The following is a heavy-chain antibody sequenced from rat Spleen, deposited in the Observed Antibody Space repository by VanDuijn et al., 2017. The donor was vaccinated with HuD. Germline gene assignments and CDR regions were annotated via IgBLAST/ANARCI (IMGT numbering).Heavy chain of an antibody. Sequence: QVQLKESGPGLVQPSQTLSLTCTVSGFSLISYAVNWVRQPPGKGLEWMGGIWGDGSTHYNSALKSRLSISRDTSKNQVFLKMNRLQTDDTGTYYGTREGGHTMGTTFDYWGQGVMVTVSS. J-gene: IGHJ2*01. D-gene: IGHD1-9*01. CDR1: GFSLISYA. V-gene: IGHV2-13*01. CDR2: IWGDGST. CDR3: TREGGHTMGTTFDY.